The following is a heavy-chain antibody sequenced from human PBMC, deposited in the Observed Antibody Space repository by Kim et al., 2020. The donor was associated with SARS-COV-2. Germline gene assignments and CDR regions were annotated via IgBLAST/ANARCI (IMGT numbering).Heavy chain of an antibody. D-gene: IGHD1-1*01. V-gene: IGHV3-21*01. CDR1: GFTFSSYS. CDR2: ISSSSSYI. J-gene: IGHJ6*02. CDR3: ARDGIDDYYYYYYGMDV. Sequence: GGSLRLSCAASGFTFSSYSMNWVRQAPGKGLEWVSSISSSSSYIYYADSVKGRFTISRDNAKNSLYLQMNSLRAEDTAVYYCARDGIDDYYYYYYGMDVWGQGTTVTVSS.